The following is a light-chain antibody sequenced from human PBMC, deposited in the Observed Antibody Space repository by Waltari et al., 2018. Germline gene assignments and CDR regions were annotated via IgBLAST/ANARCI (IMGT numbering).Light chain of an antibody. CDR3: QVWDSSIAV. Sequence: SYELTQSPSVSVSPGQTASITCSGDKLGDKYVCWYQQKPGQSPALVTYQSTRRPSGIPARFSGSNSGNTATLTISGTQAMDEAYYYCQVWDSSIAVFGGGTKLTVL. CDR2: QST. CDR1: KLGDKY. J-gene: IGLJ3*02. V-gene: IGLV3-1*01.